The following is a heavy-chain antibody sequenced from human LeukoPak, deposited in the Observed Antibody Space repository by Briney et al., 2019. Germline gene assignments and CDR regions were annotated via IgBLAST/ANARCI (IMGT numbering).Heavy chain of an antibody. Sequence: PGGSLRLSCAASGFTFSSYSMNWVRQAPGKGLEWVSYISSSSSTIYYADSVKGRFTISRDNAKNSLYLQMNSLRAEDTAVYYCARDRGYYDSSGYYSIGAFDIWGQGTMVTVSS. V-gene: IGHV3-48*04. D-gene: IGHD3-22*01. CDR2: ISSSSSTI. J-gene: IGHJ3*02. CDR1: GFTFSSYS. CDR3: ARDRGYYDSSGYYSIGAFDI.